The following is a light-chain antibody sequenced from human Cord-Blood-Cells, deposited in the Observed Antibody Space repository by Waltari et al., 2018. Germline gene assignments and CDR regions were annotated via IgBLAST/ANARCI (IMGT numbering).Light chain of an antibody. V-gene: IGLV2-8*01. J-gene: IGLJ2*01. CDR2: EVS. Sequence: QSALTQPPSASGSPGQSVTISCTGTSSAVGGYNYVSWNQQHPGKAPKLMIYEVSTRPSGVRERFSGSKSGNTASLTVSGLQAEDEADYYCSSYAGSNSYVVFGGGTKLTVL. CDR1: SSAVGGYNY. CDR3: SSYAGSNSYVV.